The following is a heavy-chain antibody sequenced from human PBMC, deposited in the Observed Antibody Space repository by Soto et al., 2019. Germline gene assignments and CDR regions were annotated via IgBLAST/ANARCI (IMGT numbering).Heavy chain of an antibody. J-gene: IGHJ6*02. CDR1: GGSISSSSYY. V-gene: IGHV4-39*01. CDR3: ARHSRGGITMVRGVILRGDYYGMDV. D-gene: IGHD3-10*01. Sequence: QLQLQESGPGLVKPSETLSLTCTVSGGSISSSSYYWGWIRQPPGKGLEWIGSIYYSGSTYYNPSLKSRVTISVDTSKNQFSLKLSSVTAADTAVYYCARHSRGGITMVRGVILRGDYYGMDVWGQGTTVTVSS. CDR2: IYYSGST.